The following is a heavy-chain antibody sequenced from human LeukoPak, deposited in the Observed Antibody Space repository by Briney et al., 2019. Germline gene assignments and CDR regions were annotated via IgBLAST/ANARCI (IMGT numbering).Heavy chain of an antibody. CDR2: IYYSGST. Sequence: SGTLSLTCTVSGGSISSSSYYWGWIRQPPGKGLEWIGSIYYSGSTYYNPSLKSRVTISVYTSKNQFSLKLSSVTAADTAVYYCARHSTVWGVGGVDYWGQGTLVTVSS. CDR3: ARHSTVWGVGGVDY. D-gene: IGHD2-2*01. V-gene: IGHV4-39*01. CDR1: GGSISSSSYY. J-gene: IGHJ4*02.